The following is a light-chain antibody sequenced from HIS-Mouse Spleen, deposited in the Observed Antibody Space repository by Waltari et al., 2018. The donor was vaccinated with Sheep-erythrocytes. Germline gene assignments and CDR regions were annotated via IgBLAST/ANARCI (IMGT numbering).Light chain of an antibody. CDR1: QSISSH. Sequence: DIQMTQSPSSLSASVGDRVTITCRASQSISSHLNWYQQKPGKAPKLLIYAASSLPSGVPSRFSGSGSGTDFTLTISSLQPEDFATYYCQQSYSTPQFTFGPGTKVDIK. CDR2: AAS. V-gene: IGKV1-39*01. CDR3: QQSYSTPQFT. J-gene: IGKJ3*01.